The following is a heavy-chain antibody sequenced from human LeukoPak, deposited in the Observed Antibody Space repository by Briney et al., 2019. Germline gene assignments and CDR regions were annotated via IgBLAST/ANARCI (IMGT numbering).Heavy chain of an antibody. CDR3: ARQWVPVAGSDAFDI. D-gene: IGHD6-19*01. J-gene: IGHJ3*02. Sequence: SETLSLTCSVSGGSISSSSYSWGWIRQPPGKGLEWIGSIYYSGSTYYNPSLKSRVTISVDTSKNQFSLKLSSVTAADTAVYYCARQWVPVAGSDAFDIWGQGTMVTVSS. CDR1: GGSISSSSYS. V-gene: IGHV4-39*01. CDR2: IYYSGST.